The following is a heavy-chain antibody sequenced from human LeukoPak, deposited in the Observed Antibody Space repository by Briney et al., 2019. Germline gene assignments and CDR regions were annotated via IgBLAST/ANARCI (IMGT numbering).Heavy chain of an antibody. CDR2: IYYSGST. D-gene: IGHD2-2*01. V-gene: IGHV4-59*08. CDR1: GGSISNYY. CDR3: ARRRMLVPAAAGGAFDI. J-gene: IGHJ3*02. Sequence: PSETLSLTCTVSGGSISNYYWSWIRQPPGKGLEWIGYIYYSGSTYYNPPLRSRVTISVDTSKNQFSLKLSSVTAADTAVYYCARRRMLVPAAAGGAFDIWGQGTMVTVSS.